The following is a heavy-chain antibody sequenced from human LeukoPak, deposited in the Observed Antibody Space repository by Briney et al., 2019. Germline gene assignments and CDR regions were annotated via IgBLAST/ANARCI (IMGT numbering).Heavy chain of an antibody. CDR1: GYTLTELS. J-gene: IGHJ4*02. V-gene: IGHV1-18*01. CDR2: ISAYNGNT. CDR3: ARNIGYSSSWYDY. Sequence: ASVKVSCKVSGYTLTELSMHWVRQAPGQGLEWMGWISAYNGNTNYAQKLQGRVTMTTDTSTSTAYMELRSLRSDDTAVYYCARNIGYSSSWYDYWGQGTLVTVSS. D-gene: IGHD6-13*01.